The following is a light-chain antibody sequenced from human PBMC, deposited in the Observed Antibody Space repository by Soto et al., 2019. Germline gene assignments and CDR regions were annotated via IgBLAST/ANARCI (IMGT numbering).Light chain of an antibody. J-gene: IGKJ2*01. CDR3: QQSYSTPYA. CDR2: AAS. Sequence: DIQMTQSPSSLSASVGDRVTITCRASQSISSYLNWYQQKPGKAPKLLIYAASSLQSGVPSRFSGIGYVTDFTLTISSLQPEDFSTYYWQQSYSTPYAFGQGNKLEIK. V-gene: IGKV1-39*01. CDR1: QSISSY.